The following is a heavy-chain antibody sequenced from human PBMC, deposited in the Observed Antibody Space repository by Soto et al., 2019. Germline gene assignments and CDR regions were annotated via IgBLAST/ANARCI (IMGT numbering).Heavy chain of an antibody. V-gene: IGHV4-59*01. Sequence: WSWIRQPPGKGLEWIGYIYYSGSTNYNPSLKSRVTISVATSKNQFSLKLNSVTAADTAVYYCARSGGSLDYWGQGTLVTVSS. CDR2: IYYSGST. J-gene: IGHJ4*02. D-gene: IGHD2-15*01. CDR3: ARSGGSLDY.